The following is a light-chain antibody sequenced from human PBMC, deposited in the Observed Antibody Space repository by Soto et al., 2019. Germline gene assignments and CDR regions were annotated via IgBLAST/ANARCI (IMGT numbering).Light chain of an antibody. CDR3: QQYNNWPWT. CDR2: GAS. CDR1: QSVSSN. Sequence: EIVMTQSPATLSVSPGERATLSCWASQSVSSNLAWYQRKPGQAPRLLIYGASTRATGIPVRFSGSGSGTQFTLTISSLQSEEFAVYYSQQYNNWPWTFGQGTKV. V-gene: IGKV3-15*01. J-gene: IGKJ1*01.